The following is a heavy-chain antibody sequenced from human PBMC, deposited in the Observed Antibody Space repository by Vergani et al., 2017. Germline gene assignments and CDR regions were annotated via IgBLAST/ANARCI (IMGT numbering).Heavy chain of an antibody. CDR1: GFTFTNFA. Sequence: EVQLLESGGNLVQPRGSLRLSCAASGFTFTNFAMTWVRQAPGEGLEWVSGISGSGGFTYYADSVKGRFTISRDNSKNTMFLQMNSLRAEDTAVYYCASLASRPADYGDYDFDYWGQGTLVTVSS. V-gene: IGHV3-23*01. CDR2: ISGSGGFT. J-gene: IGHJ4*02. D-gene: IGHD4-17*01. CDR3: ASLASRPADYGDYDFDY.